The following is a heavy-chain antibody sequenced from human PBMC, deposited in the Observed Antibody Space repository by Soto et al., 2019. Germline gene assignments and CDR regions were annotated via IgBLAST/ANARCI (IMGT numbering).Heavy chain of an antibody. J-gene: IGHJ4*02. CDR3: AKSLSASPNYFFDY. CDR1: GFPFSSYA. Sequence: PGGSLRLSWAASGFPFSSYAMRWVRQAPGKGLEWVSGISGSGGLTYYADSVKGRFTISRDNSKNTLYLQMNSLIADATAVYYCAKSLSASPNYFFDYWGQGTLVTVS. V-gene: IGHV3-23*01. CDR2: ISGSGGLT.